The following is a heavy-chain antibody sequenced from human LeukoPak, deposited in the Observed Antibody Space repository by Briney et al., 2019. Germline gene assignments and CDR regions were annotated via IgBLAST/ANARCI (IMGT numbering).Heavy chain of an antibody. Sequence: SETLSLTCTVSGGSISSYYWSWIRQPPGKGLEWIGYIYYSGSTNYNPSLKSRVTISVDTSKNQFSLKLSSVTAADTAVYYCARLGLPAAIYFDYWGRGTLVTVSS. CDR2: IYYSGST. J-gene: IGHJ4*02. CDR3: ARLGLPAAIYFDY. CDR1: GGSISSYY. V-gene: IGHV4-59*01. D-gene: IGHD2-2*01.